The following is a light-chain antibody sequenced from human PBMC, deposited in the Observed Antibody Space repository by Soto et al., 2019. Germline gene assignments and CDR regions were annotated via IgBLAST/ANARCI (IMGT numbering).Light chain of an antibody. CDR2: GNS. CDR3: ATWDDDVSGPV. CDR1: TSNIGAGYD. J-gene: IGLJ3*02. V-gene: IGLV1-40*01. Sequence: QSVLTQPPSVSGAPGQRVTLSCTGSTSNIGAGYDVHWYQQLPGTAPKLLIYGNSNRPSGVPDRFSGSRSGTSASLAISGLRSEDEAEYYCATWDDDVSGPVFGGGTKLTVL.